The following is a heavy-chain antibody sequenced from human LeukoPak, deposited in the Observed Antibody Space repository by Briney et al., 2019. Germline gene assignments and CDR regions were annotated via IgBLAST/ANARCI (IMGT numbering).Heavy chain of an antibody. V-gene: IGHV3-20*04. Sequence: GGSLRLSCAASGFTFDDYGMSWVRQAPGKGLEWVSGINWNVGSTGYADSVKGRFTISRDNAKNSLYLQMNSLRAEDTALYYCARDDEDYYGSGSILAHDYWGQGTLVTVSS. CDR3: ARDDEDYYGSGSILAHDY. D-gene: IGHD3-10*01. CDR1: GFTFDDYG. CDR2: INWNVGST. J-gene: IGHJ4*02.